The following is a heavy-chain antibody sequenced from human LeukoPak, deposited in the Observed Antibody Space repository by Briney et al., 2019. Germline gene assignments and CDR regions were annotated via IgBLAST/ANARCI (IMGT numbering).Heavy chain of an antibody. CDR2: INPNSGGT. V-gene: IGHV1-2*02. D-gene: IGHD5-12*01. Sequence: ASVKVSCKASGYTFTGYYMHWVRQAPGQGLEWMGWINPNSGGTNYAQKFQGRVTMTRDTSISTAYMELSRLRSDDTAVYYCARVSHSGFDIEAFDYWGQGTLVTVSS. CDR1: GYTFTGYY. J-gene: IGHJ4*02. CDR3: ARVSHSGFDIEAFDY.